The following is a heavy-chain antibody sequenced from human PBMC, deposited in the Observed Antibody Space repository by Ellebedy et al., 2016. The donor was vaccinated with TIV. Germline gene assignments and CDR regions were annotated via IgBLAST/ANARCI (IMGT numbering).Heavy chain of an antibody. V-gene: IGHV3-11*01. CDR3: ARETTYSFDI. D-gene: IGHD1-14*01. J-gene: IGHJ3*02. CDR1: GFTFSDYF. CDR2: INSRGSST. Sequence: PGGSLRLSCAATGFTFSDYFMTWVRQAPGKGLEWISYINSRGSSTYYADSVKGRFTVSRDNAMKSLYLQMNSLRAEDTAVYYCARETTYSFDIWGQGTMVTVSS.